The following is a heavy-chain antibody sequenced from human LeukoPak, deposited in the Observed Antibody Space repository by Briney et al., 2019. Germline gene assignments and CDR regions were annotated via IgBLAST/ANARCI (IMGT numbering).Heavy chain of an antibody. CDR2: ISASGLST. V-gene: IGHV3-23*01. CDR3: AKPGPQTSGWYRPYLDY. Sequence: GGSLRLSCVASGFTFSSNAMHWVRQAPGKGLEWVSAISASGLSTIYADSVKGRFTISRDNSKNTLYLQMNSLRAEDTAVYYCAKPGPQTSGWYRPYLDYWGQGALVTVPS. J-gene: IGHJ4*02. CDR1: GFTFSSNA. D-gene: IGHD6-19*01.